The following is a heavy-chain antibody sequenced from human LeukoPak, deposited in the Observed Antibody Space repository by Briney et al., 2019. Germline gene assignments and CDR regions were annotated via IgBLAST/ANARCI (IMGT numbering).Heavy chain of an antibody. CDR2: IKQDGSEK. CDR3: ARDELWTVVEPALDY. V-gene: IGHV3-7*01. J-gene: IGHJ4*02. D-gene: IGHD2-2*01. CDR1: GFTFSSYE. Sequence: PGGSLRLSCAASGFTFSSYEMNRVRQAPGKGLEWVANIKQDGSEKFYVDSVKGRFTISRDNAKNSLYLQMNSLRAEDTAVYYCARDELWTVVEPALDYWGQGTLVTVSS.